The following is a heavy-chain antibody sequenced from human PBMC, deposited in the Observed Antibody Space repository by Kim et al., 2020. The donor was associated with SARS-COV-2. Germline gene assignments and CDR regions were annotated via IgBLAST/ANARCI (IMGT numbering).Heavy chain of an antibody. J-gene: IGHJ4*02. Sequence: GGSLRLSCAASGFNFNSKGMHWVRQAPGKGLEWVSGISRNSGSVGYADSVKGRFTISRDNAKNSLYLQMNSLKTEDTAFYYCARDFERCDDFWSGFGLWGQGTLVTVSS. V-gene: IGHV3-9*01. CDR3: ARDFERCDDFWSGFGL. CDR2: ISRNSGSV. CDR1: GFNFNSKG. D-gene: IGHD3-3*01.